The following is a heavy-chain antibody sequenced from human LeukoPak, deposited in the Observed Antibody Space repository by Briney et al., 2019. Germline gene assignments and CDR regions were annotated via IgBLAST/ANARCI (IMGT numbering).Heavy chain of an antibody. CDR3: TGGASGEYSSSAENDAFDI. J-gene: IGHJ3*02. Sequence: PGGSLRLSCAASGFTVSSNYMSWVRQAPGKGLEWVSVIYSGGSTYYADSVKGRFTISRDNSKNTLYLQMNSLRAEDTAVYYCTGGASGEYSSSAENDAFDIWGQGTMVTVSS. CDR2: IYSGGST. V-gene: IGHV3-66*02. CDR1: GFTVSSNY. D-gene: IGHD6-13*01.